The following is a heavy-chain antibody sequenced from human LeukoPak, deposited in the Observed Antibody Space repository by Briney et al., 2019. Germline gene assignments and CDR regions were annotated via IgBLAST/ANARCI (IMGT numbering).Heavy chain of an antibody. D-gene: IGHD3-22*01. V-gene: IGHV3-30*19. J-gene: IGHJ4*02. Sequence: PGGSLRLSCAASEFTFSSYWMSWVRQTPGKGLEWVAVISYDGSNKYYADSVKGRFTISRDNSKNTLYLQMNSLRAEDTAVYYCARDQYYYDSKKRGIDYWGQGTLVTVSS. CDR1: EFTFSSYW. CDR3: ARDQYYYDSKKRGIDY. CDR2: ISYDGSNK.